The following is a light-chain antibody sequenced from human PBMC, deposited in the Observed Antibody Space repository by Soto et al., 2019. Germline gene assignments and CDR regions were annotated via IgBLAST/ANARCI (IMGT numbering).Light chain of an antibody. V-gene: IGLV1-40*01. CDR3: QSYDSSLSGSYV. CDR1: SSNIGAGYD. Sequence: QSVLTQPPSVSGAPGQRVTISCTGSSSNIGAGYDVHWYQQLPGTAPKLLIYGNSNRPSGVPDRFSGSKSGTSASLAITWLQAEYEADYYCQSYDSSLSGSYVFGTGTKVTVL. CDR2: GNS. J-gene: IGLJ1*01.